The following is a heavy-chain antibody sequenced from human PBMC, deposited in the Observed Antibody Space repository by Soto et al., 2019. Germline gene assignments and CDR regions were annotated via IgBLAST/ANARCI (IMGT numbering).Heavy chain of an antibody. CDR2: IYYSGST. CDR3: ARDQILASGLLWFGEGIDP. V-gene: IGHV4-30-4*01. Sequence: QVQLQESGPGLVKPSQTLSLTCTVSGGSISSGDYYWSWIRQPPGKGLEWIGYIYYSGSTYYNPSLKSRVTISVDTSKNQFSLKLSSVTAADTAVYYCARDQILASGLLWFGEGIDPWGQGTLVTVSS. D-gene: IGHD3-10*01. CDR1: GGSISSGDYY. J-gene: IGHJ5*02.